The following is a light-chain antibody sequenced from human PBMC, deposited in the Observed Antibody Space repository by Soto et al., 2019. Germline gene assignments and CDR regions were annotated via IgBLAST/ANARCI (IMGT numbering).Light chain of an antibody. CDR1: QSISTW. V-gene: IGKV1-5*03. CDR2: KAS. J-gene: IGKJ1*01. Sequence: DIQMTQSPSTLSAFVGDRVTITCRASQSISTWLAWYQQKPGKVPKLLIFKASSLQSGVPSRLSGSGSGTDFTLTTSSLQPDDFATYYCQQYNPSSRTFGQGTKVDTK. CDR3: QQYNPSSRT.